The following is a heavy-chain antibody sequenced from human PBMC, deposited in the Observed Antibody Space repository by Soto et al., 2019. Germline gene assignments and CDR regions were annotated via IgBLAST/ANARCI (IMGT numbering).Heavy chain of an antibody. D-gene: IGHD5-18*01. CDR2: ISSSSSTI. J-gene: IGHJ3*02. CDR1: GFTFSSYS. Sequence: GGSLRLSCAASGFTFSSYSMNWVRQAPGKGLEWVSYISSSSSTIYYADSVKGRFTISRDNAKNSLYLQMNSLRAEDTAVYYCAREARGGYSYGRDAFDIWGQGTMVTVSS. CDR3: AREARGGYSYGRDAFDI. V-gene: IGHV3-48*04.